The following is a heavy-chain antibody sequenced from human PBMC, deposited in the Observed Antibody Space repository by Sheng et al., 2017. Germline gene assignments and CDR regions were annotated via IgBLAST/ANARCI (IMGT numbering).Heavy chain of an antibody. CDR2: IYSGGST. CDR1: GFTVSSNY. CDR3: ARVSGITIFGVVTKGWFDP. D-gene: IGHD3-3*01. J-gene: IGHJ5*02. Sequence: EVQLVESGGGLIQPGGSLRLSCAASGFTVSSNYMSWVRQAPGKGLEWVSVIYSGGSTYYADSVKGRFTISRDNSKNTLYLQMNSLRAEDTAVYYCARVSGITIFGVVTKGWFDPWGQGTLVTVSS. V-gene: IGHV3-53*01.